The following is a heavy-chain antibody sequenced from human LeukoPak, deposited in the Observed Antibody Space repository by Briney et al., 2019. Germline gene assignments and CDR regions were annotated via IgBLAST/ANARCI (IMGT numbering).Heavy chain of an antibody. CDR1: GGTFSNYA. D-gene: IGHD2-8*01. CDR3: ATLSTNDYGDY. CDR2: IIPIFGTA. J-gene: IGHJ4*02. Sequence: SVKVSCKASGGTFSNYAITWVRQAPGQGLEWMGGIIPIFGTASYAQKFQGRVTTTADESTSTAYMEVSSLRSEDTAVYYCATLSTNDYGDYWGQGTLVTVSS. V-gene: IGHV1-69*13.